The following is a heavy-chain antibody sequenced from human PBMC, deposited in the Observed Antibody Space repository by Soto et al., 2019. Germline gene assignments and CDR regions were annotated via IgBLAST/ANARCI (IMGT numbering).Heavy chain of an antibody. CDR3: TTDSPNPAVVRGSASYYYYYAMDV. J-gene: IGHJ6*02. Sequence: GWSLRPLCVVFGFRLRNAWMSWVRQGPGRGLQWVVGVKSKSEGGPRDYGAPVKGRITTSGNDSKNTLYLQMNSLKTEDTAVYDCTTDSPNPAVVRGSASYYYYYAMDVWAKGSRSPSP. V-gene: IGHV3-15*01. D-gene: IGHD3-10*01. CDR1: GFRLRNAW. CDR2: VKSKSEGGPR.